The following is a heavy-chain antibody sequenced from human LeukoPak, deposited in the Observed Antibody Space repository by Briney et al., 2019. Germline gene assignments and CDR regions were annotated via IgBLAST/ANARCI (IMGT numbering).Heavy chain of an antibody. D-gene: IGHD3-10*01. CDR2: ISSSGSTI. J-gene: IGHJ6*03. CDR3: ARALNVRGVIYYYYYMDV. CDR1: GFTFSSYE. V-gene: IGHV3-48*03. Sequence: GGSLGLSCAASGFTFSSYEMNWVRQAPGKGLEWVSYISSSGSTIYYADSVKGRFTISRDNAKNSLYLQMNSLRAEDTAVYYCARALNVRGVIYYYYYMDVWGKGTTVTISS.